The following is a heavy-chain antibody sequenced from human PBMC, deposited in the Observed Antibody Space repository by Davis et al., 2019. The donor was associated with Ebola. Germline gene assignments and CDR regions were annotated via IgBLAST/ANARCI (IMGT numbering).Heavy chain of an antibody. Sequence: GESLKISCAASGFTFGDYAMHWVRQAPGKGLEWVSLISRDGRSTAYADSVRGRFSISRDNSKNFLFLQMNGLRAEDTAQYYCTAYDSTFRNYWGQGTLVTVSS. D-gene: IGHD3-22*01. J-gene: IGHJ4*02. CDR1: GFTFGDYA. CDR3: TAYDSTFRNY. V-gene: IGHV3-43D*03. CDR2: ISRDGRST.